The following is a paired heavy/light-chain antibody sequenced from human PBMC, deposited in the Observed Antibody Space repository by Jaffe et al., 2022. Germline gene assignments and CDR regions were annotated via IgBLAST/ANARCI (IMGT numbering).Heavy chain of an antibody. J-gene: IGHJ4*02. Sequence: QVQLAESGGGVVQPGGSLRLSCAASGFTFNKYGMHWVRQAPGKGLEWVAFIRYDGSNKYYADSVKGRFTISRDNSKNTLSLQMNSLRAEDTAVYYCAKVLEGGRYYFDCWGQGTLVTVSS. CDR2: IRYDGSNK. D-gene: IGHD3-3*02. CDR1: GFTFNKYG. CDR3: AKVLEGGRYYFDC. V-gene: IGHV3-30*02.
Light chain of an antibody. CDR2: GAS. Sequence: EIVLTQSPGTLSLSPGERVTLSCRASQSVSGNFLAWYQQKPGQAPRLLIYGASSRATGIPDRFSGSGSGTDFTLTISRLEPEDFAVYYCQQYDSSPPTWTFGQGTKVEIK. J-gene: IGKJ1*01. V-gene: IGKV3-20*01. CDR1: QSVSGNF. CDR3: QQYDSSPPTWT.